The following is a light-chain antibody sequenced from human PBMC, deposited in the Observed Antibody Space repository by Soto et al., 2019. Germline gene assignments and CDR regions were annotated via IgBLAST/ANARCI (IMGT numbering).Light chain of an antibody. Sequence: QSVLTQPASVSGSPGQSVTIPCTGTSSDVGRSNYVSWYQQHPNNAPKLIIFEVSHRPTGVSNRFSGSKSGHTASLTISGLQSEDEADYFCTSFTTTTTLDVFGTGTKVIVL. V-gene: IGLV2-14*01. CDR3: TSFTTTTTLDV. CDR2: EVS. CDR1: SSDVGRSNY. J-gene: IGLJ1*01.